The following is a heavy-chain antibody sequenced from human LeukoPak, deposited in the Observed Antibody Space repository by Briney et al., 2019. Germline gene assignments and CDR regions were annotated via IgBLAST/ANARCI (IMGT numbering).Heavy chain of an antibody. CDR1: GFTFNSYS. V-gene: IGHV3-21*01. J-gene: IGHJ4*02. D-gene: IGHD3-9*01. Sequence: PGESLRLSCAASGFTFNSYSTNWVRQAPGKGLEWVSAISSSSTYIFYADSVKGRFSISRDNAKNSLYLQMNTLRAEDTALYYCARDIGYYDVLNGYPIDYWGQGTLVTVSS. CDR3: ARDIGYYDVLNGYPIDY. CDR2: ISSSSTYI.